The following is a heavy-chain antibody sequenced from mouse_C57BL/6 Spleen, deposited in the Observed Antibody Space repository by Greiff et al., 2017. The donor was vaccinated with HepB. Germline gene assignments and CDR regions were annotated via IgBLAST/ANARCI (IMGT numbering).Heavy chain of an antibody. D-gene: IGHD2-4*01. CDR2: INPSSGYT. CDR1: GYTFTSYT. V-gene: IGHV1-4*01. Sequence: QLQLQQSGAELARPGASVKMSCKASGYTFTSYTMHWVKQRPGQGLEWIGYINPSSGYTKYNQKFKDKATLTADKSSSTAYMQLSSLTSEDSAVYYCARAYDYDDGVDAMDYWGQGTSVTVSS. CDR3: ARAYDYDDGVDAMDY. J-gene: IGHJ4*01.